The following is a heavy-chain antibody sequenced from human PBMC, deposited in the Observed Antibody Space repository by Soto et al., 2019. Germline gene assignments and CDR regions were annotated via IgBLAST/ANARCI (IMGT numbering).Heavy chain of an antibody. CDR2: IYPGDSDT. V-gene: IGHV5-51*01. J-gene: IGHJ3*02. Sequence: PGESLKISCKGSGYSFTSYWIGWVRQMPGKGLEWMGIIYPGDSDTRYSPSFQGQVTISADKSISTAYLQWSSLKASDTAMYYCARLSDGQQVGLYAFDIWGQGTMVTVSS. CDR3: ARLSDGQQVGLYAFDI. CDR1: GYSFTSYW. D-gene: IGHD2-2*01.